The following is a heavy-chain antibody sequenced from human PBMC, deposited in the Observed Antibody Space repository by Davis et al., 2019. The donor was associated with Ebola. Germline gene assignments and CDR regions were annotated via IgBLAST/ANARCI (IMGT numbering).Heavy chain of an antibody. V-gene: IGHV4-34*01. Sequence: MPSETLSLTCAVYGGPFSDYYYNWIRQSPGKGLEWIGEINHSGRTAYDPSLKSRVTISVDTSKSQVSLKLTSVTAADTAVYYCARGLAGRRMGDWGQGTLVTVSS. CDR2: INHSGRT. CDR1: GGPFSDYY. CDR3: ARGLAGRRMGD. D-gene: IGHD3-16*01. J-gene: IGHJ4*02.